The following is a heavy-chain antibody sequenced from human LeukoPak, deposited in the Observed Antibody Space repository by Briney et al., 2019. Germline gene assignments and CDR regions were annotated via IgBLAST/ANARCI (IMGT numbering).Heavy chain of an antibody. CDR3: ARGGYSSGWYRD. D-gene: IGHD6-19*01. CDR1: GFTFSSYG. V-gene: IGHV3-53*01. Sequence: PGGSLRLSCAASGFTFSSYGMNWVRQAPGKGLEWVSVVYSGGSTYYADSVKGRFTISRDNSKNTLYLQMSSLRAEDTAVYYCARGGYSSGWYRDWGQGTLVTVSS. CDR2: VYSGGST. J-gene: IGHJ4*02.